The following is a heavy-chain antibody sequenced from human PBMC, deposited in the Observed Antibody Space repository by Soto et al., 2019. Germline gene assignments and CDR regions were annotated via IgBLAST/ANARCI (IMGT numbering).Heavy chain of an antibody. CDR2: LYDLDGT. D-gene: IGHD1-1*01. V-gene: IGHV3-53*01. Sequence: GWTLRLSCAASGFTFSSYSMNWVRQAPGKGLEWVSALYDLDGTYYADSVKGRFTTSSDSSRTTVYLQMNSLRPDDTAVYSCATGRLQEHAYDSWGQGKMVTV. J-gene: IGHJ3*02. CDR1: GFTFSSYS. CDR3: ATGRLQEHAYDS.